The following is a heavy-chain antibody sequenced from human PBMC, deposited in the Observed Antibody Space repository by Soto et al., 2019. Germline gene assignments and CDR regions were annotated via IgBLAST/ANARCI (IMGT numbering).Heavy chain of an antibody. CDR3: ARAVNVGGSADY. J-gene: IGHJ4*02. CDR1: GGTFSSYT. Sequence: GASVKVSCKASGGTFSSYTISWVRQAPGQGLEWMGRIIPILGIANYAQKFQGRVTITADKSTSTAYMELSSLRSEDTAVYYCARAVNVGGSADYWGQGTLVTVSS. D-gene: IGHD2-8*01. V-gene: IGHV1-69*02. CDR2: IIPILGIA.